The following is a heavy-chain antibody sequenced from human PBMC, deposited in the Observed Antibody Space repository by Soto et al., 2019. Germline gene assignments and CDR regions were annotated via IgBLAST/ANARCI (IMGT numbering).Heavy chain of an antibody. D-gene: IGHD6-13*01. CDR2: IYPGDSDT. CDR3: ARTYGVSQQLVRSPFDY. J-gene: IGHJ4*02. Sequence: EVQLVQSGAEVKKPGESLKISCKGSGYSFTSYWIGWVRQMPGKGLEWMGIIYPGDSDTRYSPSFQGQVTTSADKSISTAYRQWSSLKASDTAMYYCARTYGVSQQLVRSPFDYWGQGTLVTVSS. CDR1: GYSFTSYW. V-gene: IGHV5-51*03.